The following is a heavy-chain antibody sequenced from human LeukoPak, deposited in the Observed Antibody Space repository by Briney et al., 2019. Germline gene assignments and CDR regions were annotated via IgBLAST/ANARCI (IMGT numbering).Heavy chain of an antibody. Sequence: GGSLRLSCAASGFTFSSYWMSWVRQAPGKGLEWVANIKQDGSEKYYVDSVKGRFTISRDNAKNSLYLQMNSLRAEDTAVYYCARDTAPVSYYMDVWGKGTTVTVSS. V-gene: IGHV3-7*01. D-gene: IGHD4-17*01. CDR3: ARDTAPVSYYMDV. CDR1: GFTFSSYW. CDR2: IKQDGSEK. J-gene: IGHJ6*03.